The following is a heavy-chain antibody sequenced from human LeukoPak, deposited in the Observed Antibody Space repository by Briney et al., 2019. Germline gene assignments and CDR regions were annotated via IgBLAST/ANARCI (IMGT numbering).Heavy chain of an antibody. V-gene: IGHV3-33*01. J-gene: IGHJ4*02. Sequence: GGSLRLSCAASGFTFSSYGMHWVRQAPGKGLGWVAAIWYDGSNKYYADSVKGRVTISRDNSKNTLYVQMNRLRAEDTAVYYYAREGWDDLNCKPIDYWGQGTLVTVSS. D-gene: IGHD2/OR15-2a*01. CDR3: AREGWDDLNCKPIDY. CDR1: GFTFSSYG. CDR2: IWYDGSNK.